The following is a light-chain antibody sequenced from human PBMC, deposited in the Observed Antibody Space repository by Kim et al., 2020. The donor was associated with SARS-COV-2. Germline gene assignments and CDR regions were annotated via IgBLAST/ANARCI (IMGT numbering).Light chain of an antibody. Sequence: FPGEKGAPSRRDSERVSKNLTGCEEGPGQAPRVLNYGSVTRGTGNPARLNGSGSETEFTLTITSLQSEDFAVYYCQQYQNWPPITFGQGTRLEIK. CDR3: QQYQNWPPIT. CDR1: ERVSKN. V-gene: IGKV3-15*01. CDR2: GSV. J-gene: IGKJ5*01.